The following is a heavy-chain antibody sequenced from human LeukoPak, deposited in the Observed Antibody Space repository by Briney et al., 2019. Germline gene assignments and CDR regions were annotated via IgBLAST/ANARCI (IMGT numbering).Heavy chain of an antibody. D-gene: IGHD3-10*01. CDR2: ISYDGSNK. CDR1: GFTFSSYA. Sequence: GGSLRLSFAAPGFTFSSYAMHRGRQAPGKGLGGGAVISYDGSNKYYADSVKGRFTISRDNSKNTLYLQMNSLRAEDTAVYYCARGYYGSGYYFDYWGQGTLVTVSS. J-gene: IGHJ4*02. CDR3: ARGYYGSGYYFDY. V-gene: IGHV3-30-3*01.